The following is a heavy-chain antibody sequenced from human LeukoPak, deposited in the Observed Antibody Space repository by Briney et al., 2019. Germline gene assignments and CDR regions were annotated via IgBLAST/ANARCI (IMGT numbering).Heavy chain of an antibody. CDR2: IRYDGNNK. V-gene: IGHV3-30*02. CDR1: RFTLSSYG. J-gene: IGHJ4*02. CDR3: AKARHPCSGSYYPDY. Sequence: GGALRVSCAPARFTLSSYGIHRVRETPDKRVERGAFIRYDGNNKYYADSVKGRFPISRENYKNTRYLQMNSLSAEDTAVYYCAKARHPCSGSYYPDYWGQGTLVTVSS. D-gene: IGHD3-10*02.